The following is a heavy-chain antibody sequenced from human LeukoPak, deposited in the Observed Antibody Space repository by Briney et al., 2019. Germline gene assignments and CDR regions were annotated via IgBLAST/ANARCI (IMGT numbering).Heavy chain of an antibody. CDR3: AKDSAPGIAADDY. V-gene: IGHV3-23*01. CDR1: GFTFSSHE. D-gene: IGHD6-13*01. CDR2: ISGSGERT. Sequence: GGSLRLSCAASGFTFSSHELTWVRQAPNKGLEWVSAISGSGERTHYADSVKGRFTISRDNSRNTLYLQMNNLGAEDTAIYYCAKDSAPGIAADDYWGQGTLVTVSS. J-gene: IGHJ4*02.